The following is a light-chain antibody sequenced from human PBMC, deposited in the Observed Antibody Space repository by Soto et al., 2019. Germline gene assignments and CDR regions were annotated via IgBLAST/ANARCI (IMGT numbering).Light chain of an antibody. CDR3: QQYDNLIT. CDR2: DAS. J-gene: IGKJ5*01. Sequence: DIQMTQSPSSLSASVGDRVTITCQASQDINKNLIWYQQKPGKAPKLLIYDASDLETGVPSRFSGSGSGTGFTFTISSLQPEDLATYYCQQYDNLITFGQGTRLEI. CDR1: QDINKN. V-gene: IGKV1-33*01.